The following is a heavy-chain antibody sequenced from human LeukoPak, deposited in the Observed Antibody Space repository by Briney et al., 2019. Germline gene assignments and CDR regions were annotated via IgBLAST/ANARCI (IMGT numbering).Heavy chain of an antibody. D-gene: IGHD3-22*01. J-gene: IGHJ4*02. Sequence: GASVRVSCKASGYTFTGYYMHWVRQAPGQGLEWMGWINPNSGGTNYAQKFQGRVTMTRDTSISTAYMELSRLRSDDTAVYYCAEQSREIDSSGPIDGYWGQGTLVTVSS. V-gene: IGHV1-2*02. CDR3: AEQSREIDSSGPIDGY. CDR1: GYTFTGYY. CDR2: INPNSGGT.